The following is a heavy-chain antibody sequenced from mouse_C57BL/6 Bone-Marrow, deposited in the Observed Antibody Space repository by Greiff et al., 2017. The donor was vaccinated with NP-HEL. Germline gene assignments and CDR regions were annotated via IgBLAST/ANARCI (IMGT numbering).Heavy chain of an antibody. V-gene: IGHV1-4*01. CDR1: GYTFTSYT. J-gene: IGHJ4*01. CDR2: INPSRGYT. Sequence: QVQLKQSGAELARPGASVKMSCKASGYTFTSYTMHWVKQRPGQGLEWIGYINPSRGYTKYNQKFKDKATLTADKSSSTAYMQLSSLTSEDSAVYYCARWITTVVAPYYYAMDYWGQGTSVTVSS. CDR3: ARWITTVVAPYYYAMDY. D-gene: IGHD1-1*01.